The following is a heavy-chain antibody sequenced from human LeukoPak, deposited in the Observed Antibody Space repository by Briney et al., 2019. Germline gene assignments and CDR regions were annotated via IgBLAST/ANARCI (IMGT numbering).Heavy chain of an antibody. J-gene: IGHJ4*02. D-gene: IGHD6-19*01. Sequence: ASVKVSCKVSGYTLTELSMHWVRQAPGQRLEWMGWINAGNGNTKYSQKFQGRVTITRDTSASTAYMELSSLRSEDTAVYYCARGSSSGWYGVDYWGQGTLVTVSS. CDR3: ARGSSSGWYGVDY. CDR1: GYTLTELS. CDR2: INAGNGNT. V-gene: IGHV1-3*01.